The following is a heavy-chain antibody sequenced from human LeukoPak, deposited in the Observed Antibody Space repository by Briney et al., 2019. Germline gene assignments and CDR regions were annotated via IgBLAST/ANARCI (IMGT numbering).Heavy chain of an antibody. CDR3: ARDLLNYYDSSGYPDY. J-gene: IGHJ4*02. D-gene: IGHD3-22*01. V-gene: IGHV4-38-2*02. CDR2: IYHSGST. CDR1: GYSISSGYY. Sequence: PSETLSLTCTVSGYSISSGYYWGWIRQPPGKGLEWIGSIYHSGSTYYNPSLKSRVTISVDTSKNQFSLKLSSVTAADTAVYYCARDLLNYYDSSGYPDYWGQGTLVTVSS.